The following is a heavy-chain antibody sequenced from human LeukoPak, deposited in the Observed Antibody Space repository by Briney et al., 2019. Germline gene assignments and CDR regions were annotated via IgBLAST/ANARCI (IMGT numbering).Heavy chain of an antibody. Sequence: PETLSLICTGSGSSICHYFYSWSRQPPGKGLEWMGNIYSSGSINYNSSLKSRVTISVRTSKDQISLMLRSVTAADTAVYYCARKGVSDLYYFDSWGQGTLVTVSS. D-gene: IGHD3-16*01. CDR1: GSSICHYF. J-gene: IGHJ4*02. V-gene: IGHV4-59*08. CDR3: ARKGVSDLYYFDS. CDR2: IYSSGSI.